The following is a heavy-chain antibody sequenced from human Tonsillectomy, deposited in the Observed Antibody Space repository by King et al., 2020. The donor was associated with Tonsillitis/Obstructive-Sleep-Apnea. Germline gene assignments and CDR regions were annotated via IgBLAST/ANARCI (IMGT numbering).Heavy chain of an antibody. V-gene: IGHV3-48*02. CDR3: ARGRGSG. D-gene: IGHD3-10*01. Sequence: VQLVESGGGLVQPGGSLRLSCAASGFTFSSYTMNWVRQAPGEGLEWDSYISISSSTRYYEKPVKGRFTTSRDNAKNSLYLQMNSLRDEDTAVYYCARGRGSGWGQGTLVTVSS. J-gene: IGHJ4*02. CDR2: ISISSSTR. CDR1: GFTFSSYT.